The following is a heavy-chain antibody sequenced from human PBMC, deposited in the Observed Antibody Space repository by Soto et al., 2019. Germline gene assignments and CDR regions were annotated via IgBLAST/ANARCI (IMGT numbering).Heavy chain of an antibody. J-gene: IGHJ4*02. CDR3: AGGAVAGTSPAY. V-gene: IGHV4-4*02. Sequence: QVQLQESGPVLVKPSGTLSLTCAVSSGSITSSNWWSWVRQPPGKGLEWIGEIYHSGSTNYNPSLKSRVTISVDKSKNVFSLKLSSVTAADTAMYYCAGGAVAGTSPAYWGQGTLVTVSS. D-gene: IGHD6-19*01. CDR2: IYHSGST. CDR1: SGSITSSNW.